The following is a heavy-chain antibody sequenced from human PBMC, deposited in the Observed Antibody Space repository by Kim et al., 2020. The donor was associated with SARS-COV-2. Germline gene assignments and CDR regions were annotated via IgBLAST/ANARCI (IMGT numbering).Heavy chain of an antibody. J-gene: IGHJ4*02. D-gene: IGHD3-9*01. V-gene: IGHV4-34*01. CDR2: INHSGST. CDR3: ASSRGWLRYFDWLFN. CDR1: GGSFSGYY. Sequence: SETLSLTCAVYGGSFSGYYWSWIRQPPGKGLEWIGEINHSGSTNYNPSLKSRVTISVDTSKNQFSLKLSSVTAADTAVYYCASSRGWLRYFDWLFNWGQGTLVTVSS.